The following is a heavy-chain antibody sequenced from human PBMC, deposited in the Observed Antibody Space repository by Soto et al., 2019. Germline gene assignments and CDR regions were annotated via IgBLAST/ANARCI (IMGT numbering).Heavy chain of an antibody. CDR2: IYYSGST. J-gene: IGHJ5*02. CDR3: ARQKDIVVVVAANWFDH. Sequence: SETLSLTCTVSGGSISSSSYYWGWIRQPPGKGLEWIGSIYYSGSTYYNPSLKSRVTISVDTSKNQFSLKLSSVTAADTAVYYCARQKDIVVVVAANWFDHWGQGTLVTVSS. V-gene: IGHV4-39*01. D-gene: IGHD2-15*01. CDR1: GGSISSSSYY.